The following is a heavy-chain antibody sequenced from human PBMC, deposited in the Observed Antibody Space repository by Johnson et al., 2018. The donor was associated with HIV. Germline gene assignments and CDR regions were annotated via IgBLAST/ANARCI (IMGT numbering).Heavy chain of an antibody. CDR2: IHWNGGST. CDR1: GFTVSSNY. CDR3: ARDAYNSDAFDI. D-gene: IGHD5-24*01. Sequence: VQLVESGGGLLHPGRSLRLSCAASGFTVSSNYMSWVRQAPGKGLEWVSGIHWNGGSTGYADSVMGRFTISRDKAKNSLYLQMNSLRAEDTALYYCARDAYNSDAFDIWGQGTMVTVSS. V-gene: IGHV3-20*04. J-gene: IGHJ3*02.